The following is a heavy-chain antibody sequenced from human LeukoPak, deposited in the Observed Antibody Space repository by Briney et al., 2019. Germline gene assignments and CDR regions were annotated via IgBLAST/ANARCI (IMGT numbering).Heavy chain of an antibody. CDR2: IWSDGNNR. CDR1: GFSFRNYG. CDR3: AKDPGASVSGFHMDV. Sequence: GGSLRLSCAASGFSFRNYGMHWVRQATGKGLEWVSFIWSDGNNRFYADSVKGRFTISRDNSKNMLFLQMDTLRAEDTALYYCAKDPGASVSGFHMDVWGKGTTVIVSS. V-gene: IGHV3-30*02. D-gene: IGHD2-8*02. J-gene: IGHJ6*03.